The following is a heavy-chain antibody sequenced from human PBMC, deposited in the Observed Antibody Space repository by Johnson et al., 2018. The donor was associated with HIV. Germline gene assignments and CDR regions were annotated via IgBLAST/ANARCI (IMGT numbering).Heavy chain of an antibody. J-gene: IGHJ3*02. V-gene: IGHV3-30*04. D-gene: IGHD1-14*01. CDR1: KFIFSSYT. CDR3: ARDQGELRRTHAFDI. Sequence: QVQLVESGGGVVQPGTSLRLSCVGSKFIFSSYTMHWVRQAPGKGLEWVSLVSYDGSNKFYADSVKGRFTITRDNSKNTLYLQMNSLRHEDTAVYYCARDQGELRRTHAFDIWGQGTMVTVSS. CDR2: VSYDGSNK.